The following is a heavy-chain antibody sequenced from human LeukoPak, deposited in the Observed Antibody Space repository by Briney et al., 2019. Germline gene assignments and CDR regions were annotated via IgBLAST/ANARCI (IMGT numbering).Heavy chain of an antibody. J-gene: IGHJ4*02. CDR1: GGTFSSYA. Sequence: SVKVSCKASGGTFSSYAISWVRQAPGQGLEWMGGIIPIFGTANYAQKFQGRVTITADKSTSTAYMELSSLRSEDTAVYYCARCSSYDILTAYPKPPFDYWGQGTLVTVSS. CDR3: ARCSSYDILTAYPKPPFDY. V-gene: IGHV1-69*06. CDR2: IIPIFGTA. D-gene: IGHD3-9*01.